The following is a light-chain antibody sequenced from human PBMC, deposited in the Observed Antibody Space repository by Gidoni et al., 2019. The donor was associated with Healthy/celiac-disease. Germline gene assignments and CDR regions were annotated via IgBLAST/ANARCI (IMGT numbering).Light chain of an antibody. CDR2: GAS. CDR1: QSVSSN. J-gene: IGKJ1*01. Sequence: EIVMTQSPATLSVSPGERATLSCRASQSVSSNLAWYQQKPGQAPRLLIYGASTRATGIPARFSGSGSGTEFTLTISSLQSEDFAVYYCQQYNNWPPWFXHXTKVEIK. V-gene: IGKV3-15*01. CDR3: QQYNNWPPW.